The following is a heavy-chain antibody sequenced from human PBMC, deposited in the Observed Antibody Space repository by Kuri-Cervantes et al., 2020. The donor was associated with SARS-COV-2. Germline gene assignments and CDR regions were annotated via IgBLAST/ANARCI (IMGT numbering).Heavy chain of an antibody. CDR2: IGSSRGSK. J-gene: IGHJ6*03. CDR3: ARGVVPAAIRYYYYYYYMDV. CDR1: GFAFSNFT. D-gene: IGHD2-2*02. V-gene: IGHV3-21*01. Sequence: GGSLRLSCAASGFAFSNFTLNWVRQAPGKGLEWVSSIGSSRGSKYFADSVKGRLTISRDNAKNSLYLQMNSLRAEDTAVYYCARGVVPAAIRYYYYYYYMDVWGKGTTVTVSS.